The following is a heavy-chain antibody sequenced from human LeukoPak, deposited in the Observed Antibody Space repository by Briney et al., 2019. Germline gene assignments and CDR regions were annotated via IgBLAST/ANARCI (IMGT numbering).Heavy chain of an antibody. CDR1: GGSISNRNYH. V-gene: IGHV4-39*07. CDR3: ARVSESSSWAEEAFDI. CDR2: ICSSGSA. Sequence: SETLSLTCTVSGGSISNRNYHWGWIRQPPGKGLEWIGSICSSGSAYYNPSLKSRVTISVDTSKNQFSLKLSSVTAADTAVYYCARVSESSSWAEEAFDIWGQGTMVTVSS. D-gene: IGHD6-13*01. J-gene: IGHJ3*02.